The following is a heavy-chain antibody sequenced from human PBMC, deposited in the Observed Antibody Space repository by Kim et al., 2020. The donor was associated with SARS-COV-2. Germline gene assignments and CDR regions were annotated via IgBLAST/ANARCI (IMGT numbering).Heavy chain of an antibody. CDR1: GGSFSGYY. V-gene: IGHV4-34*01. J-gene: IGHJ5*02. CDR2: INHSGST. Sequence: SETLSLTCAVYGGSFSGYYWSWIRQPPGKGLEWIGEINHSGSTNYNPSLKSRVTISVDTSKNQFSLKLSSATAADTAVYYCASRGREGSYSDNWFDPWGQGTLVTVSS. CDR3: ASRGREGSYSDNWFDP. D-gene: IGHD3-10*01.